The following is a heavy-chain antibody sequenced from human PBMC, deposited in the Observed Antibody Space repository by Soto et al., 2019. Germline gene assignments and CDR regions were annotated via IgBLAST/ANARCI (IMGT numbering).Heavy chain of an antibody. D-gene: IGHD4-17*01. V-gene: IGHV1-58*02. CDR2: IVVGSGNT. Sequence: ASVKVSCKGSGYTFTISAMQWGRHARGQRLEWIGWIVVGSGNTNYAQKFQERVTITRDMSTSTAYMELSSLRSEDTAVYYCAATTERYYYYYGIDVWGQGTTVTVSS. CDR3: AATTERYYYYYGIDV. CDR1: GYTFTISA. J-gene: IGHJ6*02.